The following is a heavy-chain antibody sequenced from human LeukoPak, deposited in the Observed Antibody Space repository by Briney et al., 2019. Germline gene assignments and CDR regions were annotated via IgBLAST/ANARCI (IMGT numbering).Heavy chain of an antibody. CDR2: ISSSRNTI. CDR1: GFTFSSYS. D-gene: IGHD2-2*01. J-gene: IGHJ5*02. CDR3: ASLVVVPVATGGSFDP. V-gene: IGHV3-48*04. Sequence: GGSLRLSCAASGFTFSSYSMNWVRQAPGKGLEGVSYISSSRNTIYYADSVKGRFTISRDDAKNSLSLQMNSLRAEDTAVYYCASLVVVPVATGGSFDPWGQGTLVTVSS.